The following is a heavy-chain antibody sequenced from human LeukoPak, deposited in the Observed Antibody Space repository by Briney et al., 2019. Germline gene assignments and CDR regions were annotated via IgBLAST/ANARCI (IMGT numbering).Heavy chain of an antibody. CDR2: ISSSSSYI. CDR1: GFTFSSYS. Sequence: GGSLRLSCAASGFTFSSYSMNWVRQAPGKGLEWVSSISSSSSYIYYADSVKGRFTISRDNSKNTLYLQMNSLRAEDTAVYYCVKPIPESRGGNYWGQGTLVTVSS. V-gene: IGHV3-21*01. J-gene: IGHJ4*02. D-gene: IGHD2-21*01. CDR3: VKPIPESRGGNY.